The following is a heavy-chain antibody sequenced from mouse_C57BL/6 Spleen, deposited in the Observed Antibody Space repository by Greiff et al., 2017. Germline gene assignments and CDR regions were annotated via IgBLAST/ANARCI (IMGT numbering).Heavy chain of an antibody. CDR3: AINWALDAMDY. CDR2: IHPSDSDT. Sequence: QVQLQQSGAELVKPGASVQVSCQASGYTFTSYWLHWVKQRPAPGLEWIGRIHPSDSDTNYNQKFTGKATLTVDKSSSTAYMQLSSRTSEDSAVYYCAINWALDAMDYWGQGTSLTVSS. D-gene: IGHD4-1*01. J-gene: IGHJ4*01. V-gene: IGHV1-74*01. CDR1: GYTFTSYW.